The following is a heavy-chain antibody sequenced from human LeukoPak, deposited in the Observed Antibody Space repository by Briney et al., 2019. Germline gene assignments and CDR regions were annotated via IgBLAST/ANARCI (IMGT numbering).Heavy chain of an antibody. CDR2: IKTDGSET. CDR1: GFTFSNYW. J-gene: IGHJ5*01. Sequence: GGSLRLSCAASGFTFSNYWMNWVRQAPGKGLEWVANIKTDGSETCYVDSVKGRFTISRDNAKNSVYLQMNSLRAEDTAIYYCARTGKFDSWGQGTLVTVSA. CDR3: ARTGKFDS. V-gene: IGHV3-7*05.